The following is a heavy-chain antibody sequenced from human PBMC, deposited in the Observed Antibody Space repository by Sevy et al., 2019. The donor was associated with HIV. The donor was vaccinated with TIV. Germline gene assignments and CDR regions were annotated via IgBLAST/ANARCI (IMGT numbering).Heavy chain of an antibody. CDR1: GFTFSDHY. D-gene: IGHD2-2*01. V-gene: IGHV3-72*01. J-gene: IGHJ6*02. CDR2: TRNKANSYTT. CDR3: ARGPVVVPAAMEDYYYGMDV. Sequence: GGSLRLSCAASGFTFSDHYMDWVRQAPGKGLEWVGRTRNKANSYTTEYAASVKGRFTISKDDSKNSLYLKMNSLKTEDTAVYYCARGPVVVPAAMEDYYYGMDVWGQGTTVTVSS.